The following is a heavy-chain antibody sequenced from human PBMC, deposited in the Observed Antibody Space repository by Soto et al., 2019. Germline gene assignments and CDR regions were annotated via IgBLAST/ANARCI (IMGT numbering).Heavy chain of an antibody. J-gene: IGHJ4*02. D-gene: IGHD6-6*01. CDR1: GFTFSSYW. V-gene: IGHV3-7*03. CDR3: AREGQLAY. CDR2: IKQDGSER. Sequence: EVQLVESGGGLVQPGGSLRLSCAASGFTFSSYWKSWVRQAPGKGLEWVANIKQDGSERYYVDSVKGRFTISRDNAKNSLYLQMNTLRAEDTAVYYCAREGQLAYWGQGTLVTVSS.